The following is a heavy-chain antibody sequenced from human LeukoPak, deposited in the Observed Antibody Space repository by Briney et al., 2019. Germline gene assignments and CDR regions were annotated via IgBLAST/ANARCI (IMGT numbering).Heavy chain of an antibody. J-gene: IGHJ3*02. V-gene: IGHV4-39*07. CDR1: SGSISSSNYD. CDR2: IYYSGIT. CDR3: ARGSYYESRGYSDAFDI. D-gene: IGHD3-22*01. Sequence: SETLSLTCTVSSGSISSSNYDWGWIRQPPGKGLEWIGSIYYSGITYYNPSLKSRLTISVDTSKNQLSLKVNSVTAADTAVYYCARGSYYESRGYSDAFDIWGQGTMVTVSS.